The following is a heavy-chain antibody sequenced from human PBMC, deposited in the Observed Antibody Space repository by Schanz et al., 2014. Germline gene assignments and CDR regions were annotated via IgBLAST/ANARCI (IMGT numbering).Heavy chain of an antibody. CDR1: GFSFSGFG. J-gene: IGHJ4*02. Sequence: QVQLVESGGGVVQPGRSLRLSCAGSGFSFSGFGMHWVRQAPGKGLEWVAVISYDGRNKYFADSVKGRFTISRDNSKNTLFLQVNSLRAEDTALYYCAKVQTHTLYGGNSCFDYWGQGTLVTVSS. V-gene: IGHV3-30*18. CDR3: AKVQTHTLYGGNSCFDY. CDR2: ISYDGRNK. D-gene: IGHD2-21*02.